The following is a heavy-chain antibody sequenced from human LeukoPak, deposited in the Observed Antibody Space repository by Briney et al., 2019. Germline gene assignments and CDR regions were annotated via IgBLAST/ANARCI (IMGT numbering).Heavy chain of an antibody. CDR2: ISSAGTT. CDR3: ARDLEAANTYYFDY. CDR1: GFTVSSSY. D-gene: IGHD6-13*01. J-gene: IGHJ4*02. V-gene: IGHV3-66*01. Sequence: GGSLRLSCAASGFTVSSSYMCWVRQAPGKGLEWVSIISSAGTTYYADSVKGRFTISRDNSKNTVYLQVNSPRDEDTAVYYCARDLEAANTYYFDYWGQGTMVTVSS.